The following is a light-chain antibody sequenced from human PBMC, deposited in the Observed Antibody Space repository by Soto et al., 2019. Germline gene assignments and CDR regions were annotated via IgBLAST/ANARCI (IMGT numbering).Light chain of an antibody. J-gene: IGLJ1*01. CDR1: SNDIGAYNY. Sequence: QSVLTQPASVSGSPGQSITISCTGTSNDIGAYNYVSWYQQHPGKAPKLMIYEVTERPSGVSNRFSGSKSDITASLTISGLQAEDEADYYCSSYARTSTYVFGTGPKVTVL. V-gene: IGLV2-14*01. CDR3: SSYARTSTYV. CDR2: EVT.